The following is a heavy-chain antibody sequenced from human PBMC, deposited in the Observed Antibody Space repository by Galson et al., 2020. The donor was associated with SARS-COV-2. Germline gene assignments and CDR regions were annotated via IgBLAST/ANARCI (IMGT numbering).Heavy chain of an antibody. CDR3: ARDTYYYDSSGYWTPNYFDY. CDR1: GGSISSGDYY. Sequence: ETSETLSLTCTVSGGSISSGDYYWSWIRQPPGKGLEWIGYIYCSGSTYYNPSLKSRVTISVDTSKNQFSLKLSSVTAADTAVYYCARDTYYYDSSGYWTPNYFDYWGQGTLVTVSS. CDR2: IYCSGST. D-gene: IGHD3-22*01. V-gene: IGHV4-30-4*01. J-gene: IGHJ4*02.